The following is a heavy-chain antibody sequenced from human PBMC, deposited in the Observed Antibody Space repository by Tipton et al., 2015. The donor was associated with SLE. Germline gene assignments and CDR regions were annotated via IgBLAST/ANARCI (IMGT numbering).Heavy chain of an antibody. CDR1: GYTFTSYG. V-gene: IGHV1-18*01. CDR2: ISTYNGNT. CDR3: AKDPSVGYGLQIYYYYGMDV. Sequence: QLVQSGAEVKNPGASVKVSCKASGYTFTSYGISWVRQAPGQGLEWMGWISTYNGNTHYAQNLQGRVTMTTYTSTSTAYMELRSLRSDDTAVYYCAKDPSVGYGLQIYYYYGMDVWGQGATVTVSS. D-gene: IGHD4-11*01. J-gene: IGHJ6*02.